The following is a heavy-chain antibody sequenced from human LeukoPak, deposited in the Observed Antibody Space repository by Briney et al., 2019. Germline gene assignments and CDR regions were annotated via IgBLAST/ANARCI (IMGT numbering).Heavy chain of an antibody. CDR2: ISWNSGSI. D-gene: IGHD1-26*01. Sequence: GRSPRLSCAASGFTFDDYAMHWVRQAPGKGLEWVSGISWNSGSIGYADSVKGRFTISRDNAKNSLYLQMNSLRAEDTALYYCAKDTGSVGATTHFDYWGQGTLVTVSS. CDR3: AKDTGSVGATTHFDY. J-gene: IGHJ4*02. CDR1: GFTFDDYA. V-gene: IGHV3-9*01.